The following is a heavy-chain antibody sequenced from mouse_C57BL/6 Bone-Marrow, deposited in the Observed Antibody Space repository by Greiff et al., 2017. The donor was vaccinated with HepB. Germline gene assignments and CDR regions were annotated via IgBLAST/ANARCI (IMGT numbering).Heavy chain of an antibody. J-gene: IGHJ2*01. D-gene: IGHD1-1*01. CDR1: GYTFTDYY. Sequence: EVQLQQSGPVLVKPGASVKMSCKASGYTFTDYYMNWVKQSHGKSLEWIGVINPYNGGTSYNQKFKGKATLTVDKSSSTAYMELNSLTSEDSAVYYCANDYYGSSYNYFDYWGQGTTLTVSS. CDR3: ANDYYGSSYNYFDY. V-gene: IGHV1-19*01. CDR2: INPYNGGT.